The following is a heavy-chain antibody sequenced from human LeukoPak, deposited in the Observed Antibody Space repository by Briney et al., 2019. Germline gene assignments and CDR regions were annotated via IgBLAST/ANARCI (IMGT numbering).Heavy chain of an antibody. CDR1: GFTFSSYE. Sequence: PGGSLRLSCAASGFTFSSYEMNWVRQAPGKGLEWVSSISSSSSYIYYADSVKGRFTISRDNAKNSLYLQMNSLRAEDTAVYYCARRAGDYSHPYDYWGQGTLVTVSS. V-gene: IGHV3-21*04. J-gene: IGHJ4*02. CDR3: ARRAGDYSHPYDY. D-gene: IGHD3-22*01. CDR2: ISSSSSYI.